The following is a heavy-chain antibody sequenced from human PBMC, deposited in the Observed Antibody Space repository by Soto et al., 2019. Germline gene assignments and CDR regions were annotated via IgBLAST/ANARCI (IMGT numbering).Heavy chain of an antibody. D-gene: IGHD2-2*01. Sequence: GGSLRLSCAASGFTFSTFNMNWVRRAPGKGLEWVSYISSSGSTIYYADSVKGRFTISRDNAKNSLYLQMNSLRDEDTAVYYCAREGEGHCISSSCLNWFDPWGQGTMVTSPQ. V-gene: IGHV3-48*02. CDR3: AREGEGHCISSSCLNWFDP. CDR2: ISSSGSTI. CDR1: GFTFSTFN. J-gene: IGHJ5*02.